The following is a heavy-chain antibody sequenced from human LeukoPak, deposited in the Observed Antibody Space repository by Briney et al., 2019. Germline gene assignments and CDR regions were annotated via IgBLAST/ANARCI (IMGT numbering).Heavy chain of an antibody. CDR2: ISYDGSNK. J-gene: IGHJ3*02. V-gene: IGHV3-30-3*01. D-gene: IGHD3-16*02. CDR1: GFTFSSYA. CDR3: ARDSSPYDYVWGSYRHDAFDI. Sequence: GGSLRLSCAASGFTFSSYAMHWVRQAPGKGLEWVAVISYDGSNKYYADSVKGRFTISRDNSKNTLYLQMNSLRAEDTAVYYCARDSSPYDYVWGSYRHDAFDIWGQGTMVTVSS.